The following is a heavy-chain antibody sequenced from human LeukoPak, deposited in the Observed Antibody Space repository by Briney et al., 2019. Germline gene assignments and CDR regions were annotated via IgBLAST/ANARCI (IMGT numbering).Heavy chain of an antibody. D-gene: IGHD5-12*01. CDR3: AKGAYDYIEMGYFDY. CDR1: GFSLTDFA. Sequence: GGSLRLSCAASGFSLTDFAMSWVRQAPGKGLEWVSLIIGSSGDTFYADSVKGRFTISRDNSKNRLYLQMNSLRAEDTALYYCAKGAYDYIEMGYFDYWGQGVLVTVSP. J-gene: IGHJ4*02. V-gene: IGHV3-23*01. CDR2: IIGSSGDT.